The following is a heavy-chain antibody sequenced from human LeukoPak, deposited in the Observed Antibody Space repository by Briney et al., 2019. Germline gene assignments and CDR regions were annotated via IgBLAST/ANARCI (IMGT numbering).Heavy chain of an antibody. Sequence: SETLSLTCTVSGGSISSGGYYWSWIRQPPGKGLEWIGYIYHSGSTYYNPSLKSRVTISVDRSKNQFSLKLSSVTAADTAVYYCAKEPVPAATNYSDYWGQGTLVTVSS. CDR2: IYHSGST. CDR1: GGSISSGGYY. CDR3: AKEPVPAATNYSDY. J-gene: IGHJ4*02. V-gene: IGHV4-30-2*01. D-gene: IGHD2-2*01.